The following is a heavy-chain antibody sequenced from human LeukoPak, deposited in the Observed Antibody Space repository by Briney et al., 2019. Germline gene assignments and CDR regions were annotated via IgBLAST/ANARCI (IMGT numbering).Heavy chain of an antibody. V-gene: IGHV4-38-2*01. CDR2: IYHSGST. CDR3: ARQLVGYYDFWSGKRGAFDI. J-gene: IGHJ3*02. Sequence: SETPSLTCAVSGYSISSGYYWGWIRQPPGKGLEWIGSIYHSGSTYYNPSLKSRVTISVDTSKNQFSLKLSSVTAADTAVYYCARQLVGYYDFWSGKRGAFDIWGQGTMVTVSS. CDR1: GYSISSGYY. D-gene: IGHD3-3*01.